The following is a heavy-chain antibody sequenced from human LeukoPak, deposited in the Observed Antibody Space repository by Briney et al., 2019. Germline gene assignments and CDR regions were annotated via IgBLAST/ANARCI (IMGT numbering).Heavy chain of an antibody. CDR1: GFTFSSYW. V-gene: IGHV3-74*01. D-gene: IGHD5-12*01. J-gene: IGHJ4*02. Sequence: GGSLRLSCAASGFTFSSYWMHWVRQAPGKGLMGVSRINSDGSSTSYADSVKGRFTISKDNAKNTLYLQMNSLRAEDTAVFYCARVGPAGYVGYPLDYRGQGTLVTVSS. CDR2: INSDGSST. CDR3: ARVGPAGYVGYPLDY.